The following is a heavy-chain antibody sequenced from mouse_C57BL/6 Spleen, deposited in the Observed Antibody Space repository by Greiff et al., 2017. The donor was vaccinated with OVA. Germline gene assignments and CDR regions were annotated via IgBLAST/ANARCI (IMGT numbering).Heavy chain of an antibody. J-gene: IGHJ3*01. CDR2: ISSGSSTI. CDR1: GFTFSDYG. V-gene: IGHV5-17*01. CDR3: ARDGYFLFAY. D-gene: IGHD2-3*01. Sequence: EVQRVESGGGLVKPGGSLKLSCAASGFTFSDYGMHWVRQAPEKGMEWVAYISSGSSTIYYADTEKGRFTISRDNAKNTLFLQMTSLRSEDTAMYYCARDGYFLFAYWGQGTLVTVSA.